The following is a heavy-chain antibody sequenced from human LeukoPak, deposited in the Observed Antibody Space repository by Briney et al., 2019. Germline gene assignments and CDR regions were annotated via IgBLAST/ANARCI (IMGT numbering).Heavy chain of an antibody. CDR1: GFTFSSHG. D-gene: IGHD3-9*01. V-gene: IGHV3-23*01. CDR3: SKDPVLTGYPTYFDY. J-gene: IGHJ4*02. CDR2: ISGSGNT. Sequence: GGSLRLSCAASGFTFSSHGMSWVRKTPREGLEWISAISGSGNTYYADSVKGRFTISRDISKNTLYLQMNSLKAEDKAVYYCSKDPVLTGYPTYFDYWGQGTLVTVSS.